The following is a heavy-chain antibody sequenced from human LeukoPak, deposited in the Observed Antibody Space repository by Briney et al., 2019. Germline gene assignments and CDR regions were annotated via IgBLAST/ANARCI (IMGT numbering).Heavy chain of an antibody. Sequence: GGSLRLSCAASGFTFSSYAMSWVRQAPGKGLEWVSAISGSGGNTYYADSVKGRFTISRDNSKNTLYLQMNSLRAEDTAVYYCAKDPTVAGTAEYFQHWGQGTLVPVSS. CDR3: AKDPTVAGTAEYFQH. CDR1: GFTFSSYA. V-gene: IGHV3-23*01. J-gene: IGHJ1*01. D-gene: IGHD6-19*01. CDR2: ISGSGGNT.